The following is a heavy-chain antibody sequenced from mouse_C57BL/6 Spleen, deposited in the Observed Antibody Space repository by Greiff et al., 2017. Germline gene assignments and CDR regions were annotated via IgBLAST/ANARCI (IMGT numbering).Heavy chain of an antibody. V-gene: IGHV1-63*01. CDR2: IYPGGGYT. Sequence: QVQLQQSGAELVRPGPSVKMSCKASGYTFTNYWIGWAKQRPGHGLEWIGDIYPGGGYTNYNEKFKGKATLTADKSSSTAYMQFSSLTSEDSAIYYCARRWTTGSMDYWGQGTSVTVSS. J-gene: IGHJ4*01. CDR3: ARRWTTGSMDY. CDR1: GYTFTNYW. D-gene: IGHD1-1*02.